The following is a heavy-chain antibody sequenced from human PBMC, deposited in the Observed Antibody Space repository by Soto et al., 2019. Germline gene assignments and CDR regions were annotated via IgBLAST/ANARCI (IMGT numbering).Heavy chain of an antibody. CDR1: GFTVSSNY. Sequence: EVQLVESGGGVVQPGGSLRLSCAASGFTVSSNYMSWVRQAPGKWLEWVSVIYSGGSTYYADSVKGRFTISRDNSKSTLYLQMNSLRAEDTAVYYCARDTCSGGSCYFGAFDIWGQGTIVIVSS. CDR3: ARDTCSGGSCYFGAFDI. V-gene: IGHV3-66*01. D-gene: IGHD2-15*01. CDR2: IYSGGST. J-gene: IGHJ3*02.